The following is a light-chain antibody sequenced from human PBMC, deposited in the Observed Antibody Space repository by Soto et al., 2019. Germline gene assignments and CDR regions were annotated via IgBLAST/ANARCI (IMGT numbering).Light chain of an antibody. Sequence: XXPGERATLSCRASQSFSSHLAWYQQKPGQAPRLLIYDASKRATGIPARFSGRGSGTDFTLTISRLEPEDFAVYYCQQRSNWPPVITFGQGTRLEIK. J-gene: IGKJ5*01. V-gene: IGKV3-11*01. CDR2: DAS. CDR3: QQRSNWPPVIT. CDR1: QSFSSH.